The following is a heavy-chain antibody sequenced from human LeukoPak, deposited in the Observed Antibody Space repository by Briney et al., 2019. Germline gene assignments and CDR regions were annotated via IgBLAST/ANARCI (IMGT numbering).Heavy chain of an antibody. CDR2: ISSRSSYI. J-gene: IGHJ4*02. D-gene: IGHD2-15*01. Sequence: PGGSLRLSCAASGFTFSNYEMNWVRQAPGKGLEWISHISSRSSYIYYADSMKGRFTISRDNAKNSLYLQMNSLRAEDTAVYYCARDGGCTGGSCYRRFDYWGQGALVTVSS. V-gene: IGHV3-21*05. CDR3: ARDGGCTGGSCYRRFDY. CDR1: GFTFSNYE.